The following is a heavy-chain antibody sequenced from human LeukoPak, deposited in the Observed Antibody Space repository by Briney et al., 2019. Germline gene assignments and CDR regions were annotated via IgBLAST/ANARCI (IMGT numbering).Heavy chain of an antibody. CDR1: GFTFSSYS. D-gene: IGHD1-26*01. V-gene: IGHV3-7*01. CDR3: ARRGIVGATTGAFDI. J-gene: IGHJ3*02. CDR2: IKQDGSEK. Sequence: GGSLRLSCAASGFTFSSYSMSWVRQAPGKGLEWVANIKQDGSEKYYVDSVKGRFTISRDNAKNSLYLQMNSLRAEDTAVYYCARRGIVGATTGAFDIWGQGTMVTVSS.